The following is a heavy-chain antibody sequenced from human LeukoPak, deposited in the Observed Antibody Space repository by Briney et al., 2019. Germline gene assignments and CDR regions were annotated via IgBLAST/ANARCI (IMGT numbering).Heavy chain of an antibody. CDR1: GFTFTSYS. J-gene: IGHJ6*02. V-gene: IGHV3-48*01. Sequence: QPGGSLRLSCAASGFTFTSYSMNWVRQAPGKGLEWVSYISSSSSTIYYADSVKGRFTISRDNAKNSLYLQMNSLRAEDTAVYYCARVQGRITIFGVVLPYYYYGMDVWGQGTTVTVSS. CDR2: ISSSSSTI. D-gene: IGHD3-3*01. CDR3: ARVQGRITIFGVVLPYYYYGMDV.